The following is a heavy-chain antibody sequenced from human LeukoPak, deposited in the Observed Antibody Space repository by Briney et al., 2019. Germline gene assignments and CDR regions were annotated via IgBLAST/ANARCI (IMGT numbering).Heavy chain of an antibody. V-gene: IGHV1-2*02. J-gene: IGHJ3*02. CDR2: LNPNSGGT. Sequence: ASVKVSCKASGGTFSSYAISWVRQAPGQGLEWMGWLNPNSGGTNYAQKFQGEVTMTSDTSISTAYMEVSRLRAHDTAVYYCARDLGPEGAFDIWGQGTMVSVSS. D-gene: IGHD3-16*01. CDR1: GGTFSSYA. CDR3: ARDLGPEGAFDI.